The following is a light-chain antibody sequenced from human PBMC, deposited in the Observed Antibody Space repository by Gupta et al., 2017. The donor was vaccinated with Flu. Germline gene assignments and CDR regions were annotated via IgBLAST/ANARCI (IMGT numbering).Light chain of an antibody. V-gene: IGKV1-33*01. CDR1: QDISNY. CDR2: DAS. CDR3: QHDDNLPMA. J-gene: IGKJ3*01. Sequence: DIQMTQSPSSLSASVGDRVTITCQASQDISNYLNWYQQKPGKAPKLLIYDASNLETGVPSRFSGSGSGTXFTFTIXSLQPEDFATYYCQHDDNLPMAFGXGTKVDIK.